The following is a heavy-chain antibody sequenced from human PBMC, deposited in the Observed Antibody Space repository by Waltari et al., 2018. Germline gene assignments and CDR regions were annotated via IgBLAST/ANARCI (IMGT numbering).Heavy chain of an antibody. Sequence: QVQLQESGPGLVKPSETLSLTCAVSGYSISSGYYWGWIRQPPGKGLGWIGSIYHSGRTSYNPSLKSRVTISVDTSKNQFSLKLSSVTAADTAVYYCARHWGYSDAFDIWGQGTMVTVSS. CDR1: GYSISSGYY. D-gene: IGHD2-15*01. J-gene: IGHJ3*02. V-gene: IGHV4-38-2*01. CDR3: ARHWGYSDAFDI. CDR2: IYHSGRT.